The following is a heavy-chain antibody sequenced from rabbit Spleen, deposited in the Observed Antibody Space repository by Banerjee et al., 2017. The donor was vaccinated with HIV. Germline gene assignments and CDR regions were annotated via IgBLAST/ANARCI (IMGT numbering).Heavy chain of an antibody. D-gene: IGHD7-1*01. CDR3: ARDTGTSFSTYGMDL. Sequence: QSLEESGGGLVQPEGSLTLTRKASGVSFSLSSYMCWVRQAPGKGLEWIACINMVTGKGVYASWAKGRFIMSRTSSTKVTLQMTSLTAADTATYFCARDTGTSFSTYGMDLWGQGTLVTVS. CDR1: GVSFSLSSY. V-gene: IGHV1S40*01. J-gene: IGHJ6*01. CDR2: INMVTGKG.